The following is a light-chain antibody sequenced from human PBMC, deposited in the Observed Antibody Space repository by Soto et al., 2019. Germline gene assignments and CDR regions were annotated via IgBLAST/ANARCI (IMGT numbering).Light chain of an antibody. Sequence: DMPMTQSPTTLSASVGDRVTITCRASQNIRSWLAWYQQKPGKAPKVLIYDASTSESGVPSRFSGSGFGTEFTLTISSLQPDDFATYYCQHYNGYFGQGTKLEIK. J-gene: IGKJ2*01. CDR2: DAS. V-gene: IGKV1-5*01. CDR3: QHYNGY. CDR1: QNIRSW.